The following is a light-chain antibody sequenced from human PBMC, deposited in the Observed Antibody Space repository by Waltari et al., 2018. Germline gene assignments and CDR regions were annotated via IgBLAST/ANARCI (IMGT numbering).Light chain of an antibody. CDR3: QQRNNWPPGFT. J-gene: IGKJ3*01. Sequence: DIVLTQSLATLSLSPGEKATLSCRASQSVGSNVAWYQQKAGQAPRLLIYDASNRATGIPARFSGSGSGTDFTLTISSLEPEDFAVYYCQQRNNWPPGFTFGPGTKVDIK. CDR2: DAS. V-gene: IGKV3-11*01. CDR1: QSVGSN.